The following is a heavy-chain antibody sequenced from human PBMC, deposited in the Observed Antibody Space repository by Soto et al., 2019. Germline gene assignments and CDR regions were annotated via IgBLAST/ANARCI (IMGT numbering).Heavy chain of an antibody. CDR1: GGSFSDYY. J-gene: IGHJ4*02. V-gene: IGHV4-34*01. Sequence: QVQLQQRGAGLLKPSETLSLACAVYGGSFSDYYWSWIRQPPGKGLEWIGEINHGGSTNYNPSLKSRATISVDTSKNQFSLKLSSVTAADTAVYYCARGRRGYKYDSVDYWGQGTLVTVSS. CDR2: INHGGST. CDR3: ARGRRGYKYDSVDY. D-gene: IGHD5-18*01.